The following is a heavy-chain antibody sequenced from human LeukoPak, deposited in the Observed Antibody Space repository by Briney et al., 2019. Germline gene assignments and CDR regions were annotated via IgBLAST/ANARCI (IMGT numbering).Heavy chain of an antibody. J-gene: IGHJ4*02. CDR2: IYYTGNT. CDR1: GVSISSSNSY. Sequence: SETLSLTCTVSGVSISSSNSYWGWIRQPPGRGLEWIGSIYYTGNTYYNASLKSRVTISIDTSKNQISLRLTSVTATDTAMYYCARQTGSGLFTLPGGQGTLVTVSS. CDR3: ARQTGSGLFTLP. D-gene: IGHD3/OR15-3a*01. V-gene: IGHV4-39*01.